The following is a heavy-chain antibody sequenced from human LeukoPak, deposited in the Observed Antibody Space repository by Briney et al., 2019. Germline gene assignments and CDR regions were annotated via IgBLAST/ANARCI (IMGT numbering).Heavy chain of an antibody. V-gene: IGHV3-43*01. D-gene: IGHD1-26*01. Sequence: GGSLRLSCAASGFTFDDYTMHWVRQAPGKGLEWVSLIRWDGGSTYYADSVKGRFTISRDNSKNSLYLQMNSLRTEDTALYYCAKDISKYSGSYSFDYWGQGTLVTVSS. CDR3: AKDISKYSGSYSFDY. J-gene: IGHJ4*02. CDR1: GFTFDDYT. CDR2: IRWDGGST.